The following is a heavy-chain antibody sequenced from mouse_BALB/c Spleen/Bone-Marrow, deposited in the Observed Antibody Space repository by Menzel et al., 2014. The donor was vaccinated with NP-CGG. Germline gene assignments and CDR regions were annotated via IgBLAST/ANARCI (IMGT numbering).Heavy chain of an antibody. CDR3: ARKGAMITHCYAVDY. Sequence: EVQGVESGGGLVQPGGSRKLSCAASGFTFSSFGMHWVRQAPEKGLEWVAYISNGSSTIYYADTVKGRYTISRDNPKNTLFLQMTSLRSEDTAMYYCARKGAMITHCYAVDYWGQGTSVTVSS. D-gene: IGHD2-4*01. V-gene: IGHV5-17*02. J-gene: IGHJ4*01. CDR1: GFTFSSFG. CDR2: ISNGSSTI.